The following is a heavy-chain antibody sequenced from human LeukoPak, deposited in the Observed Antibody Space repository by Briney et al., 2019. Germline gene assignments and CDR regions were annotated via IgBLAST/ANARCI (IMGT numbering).Heavy chain of an antibody. J-gene: IGHJ3*02. CDR3: ASGVGSGEAFDI. CDR2: IYTSGST. Sequence: SETLSLTCTVSGGSISSYYWSWIRQPAGKGLEWIGHIYTSGSTNYNPSLKSRVTISVDTSKNQFSLKLSSVTAADTAVYYCASGVGSGEAFDIWGQGTMVTVSS. D-gene: IGHD2-8*01. CDR1: GGSISSYY. V-gene: IGHV4-4*07.